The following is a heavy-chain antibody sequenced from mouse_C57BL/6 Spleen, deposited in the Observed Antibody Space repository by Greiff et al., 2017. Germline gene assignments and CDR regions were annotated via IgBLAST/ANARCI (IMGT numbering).Heavy chain of an antibody. V-gene: IGHV1-54*01. J-gene: IGHJ2*01. CDR2: INPGSGGT. D-gene: IGHD1-1*01. Sequence: VQLQQSGAELVRPGTSVKVSCKASGYAFTNYLIEWVKQRPGQGLEWIGVINPGSGGTNYNEKFKGKATLTADKSSSTAYMQLSSLTSEDSAVYFCARRTVVAPYFDYWGQGTTLTVSS. CDR1: GYAFTNYL. CDR3: ARRTVVAPYFDY.